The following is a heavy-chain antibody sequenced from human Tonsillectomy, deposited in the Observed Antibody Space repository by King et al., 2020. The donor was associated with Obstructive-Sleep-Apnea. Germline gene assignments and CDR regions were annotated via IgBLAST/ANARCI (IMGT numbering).Heavy chain of an antibody. CDR2: ISWDGGST. D-gene: IGHD3-16*01. V-gene: IGHV3-43D*03. J-gene: IGHJ4*02. CDR1: GFTFDDYA. CDR3: AKGGDYPPTYFDY. Sequence: VQLVESGGVVVQPGGSLRLSCAASGFTFDDYAMHWVRQAPGKGLEWVSLISWDGGSTYYADSVKGRFTISRDNSKNSLYLQMNSLRADDTALYYCAKGGDYPPTYFDYWGQGTLVTVSS.